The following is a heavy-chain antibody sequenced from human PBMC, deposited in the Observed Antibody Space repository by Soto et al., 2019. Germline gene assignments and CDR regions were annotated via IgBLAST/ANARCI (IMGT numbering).Heavy chain of an antibody. CDR2: ISSLGSTI. D-gene: IGHD3-16*01. V-gene: IGHV3-48*03. CDR3: AREDLGGTGLDAFDV. J-gene: IGHJ3*01. Sequence: PGGSLRLSCAASGFTSSNYEMNWVRQVPGKGLEWVSYISSLGSTIYYADSVKGRFTISRDNAKDSLYLQMNSLRAEDTAVYFCAREDLGGTGLDAFDVWGKGTVVTVSS. CDR1: GFTSSNYE.